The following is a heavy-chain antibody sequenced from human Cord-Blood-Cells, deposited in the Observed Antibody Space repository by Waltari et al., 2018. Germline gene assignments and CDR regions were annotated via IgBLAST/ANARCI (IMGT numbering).Heavy chain of an antibody. CDR2: IIPIFGTA. Sequence: QVQLVQSGAEVKKPGSSVKVSCKASGGTFSSYAISWVRQAPGQGLEWMGGIIPIFGTANYAQKFQGRATITADESTSTAYMELSSLRSEDTAVYYCARTCSSTSCYTEYFQHWGQGTLVTVSS. CDR3: ARTCSSTSCYTEYFQH. V-gene: IGHV1-69*01. CDR1: GGTFSSYA. J-gene: IGHJ1*01. D-gene: IGHD2-2*02.